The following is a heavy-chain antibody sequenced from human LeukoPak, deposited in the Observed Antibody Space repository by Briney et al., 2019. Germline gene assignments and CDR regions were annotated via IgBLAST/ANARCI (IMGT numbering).Heavy chain of an antibody. CDR2: IYYSGST. CDR1: GGSISNGSYY. CDR3: ARPSGSTWYAYWFDP. J-gene: IGHJ5*02. Sequence: PSETLSLTCTVSGGSISNGSYYWAWIRQPPGKGLEWIGSIYYSGSTYYNPSLKSRVTMSVDTPKNQFSLKLSSVTAADTAVYYCARPSGSTWYAYWFDPWGQGTRVTVSS. V-gene: IGHV4-39*07. D-gene: IGHD6-13*01.